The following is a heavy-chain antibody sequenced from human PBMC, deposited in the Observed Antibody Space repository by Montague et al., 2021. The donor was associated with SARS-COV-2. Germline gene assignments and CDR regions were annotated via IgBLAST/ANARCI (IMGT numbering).Heavy chain of an antibody. V-gene: IGHV4-31*03. CDR3: ARGVIAAPGYFDY. CDR2: IYYSGNT. Sequence: TLSLTCTVSGGSFNSGAYFWSWIRQHPEKGLDWIAYIYYSGNTYYNPSLKSRVALSVDTSKKQFSLNLTSVTATDTATYYYARGVIAAPGYFDYWGQGTLVTVSS. J-gene: IGHJ4*02. D-gene: IGHD2-15*01. CDR1: GGSFNSGAYF.